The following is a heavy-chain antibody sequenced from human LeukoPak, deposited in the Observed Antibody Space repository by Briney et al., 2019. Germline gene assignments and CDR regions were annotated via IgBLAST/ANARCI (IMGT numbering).Heavy chain of an antibody. J-gene: IGHJ5*02. Sequence: SETLSLTCSVSGVSISRSFYYWGWIRQHPGKGLEWIGAIYYTGSTDYNPSLQSRVTMSVDTSQNQFSLRLRSVTAADTAVYYCARHLGEGVWQPYNPFDPWGQGTLVTVSS. V-gene: IGHV4-39*01. CDR3: ARHLGEGVWQPYNPFDP. D-gene: IGHD2-21*01. CDR2: IYYTGST. CDR1: GVSISRSFYY.